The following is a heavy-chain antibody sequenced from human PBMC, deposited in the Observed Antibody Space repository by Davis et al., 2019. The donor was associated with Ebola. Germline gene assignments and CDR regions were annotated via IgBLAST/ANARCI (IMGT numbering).Heavy chain of an antibody. CDR2: TYFNSKYYS. Sequence: HSQTPSLTCAISGDSVSINSAGWNWIRQSPSRGLEWLGRTYFNSKYYSDYAVSVRGRITINADPSKNQFSLQLNSVTPEDTAVYYCARGWLRGYLDYWGQGTLVTVSS. CDR3: ARGWLRGYLDY. D-gene: IGHD3-3*01. CDR1: GDSVSINSAG. J-gene: IGHJ4*02. V-gene: IGHV6-1*01.